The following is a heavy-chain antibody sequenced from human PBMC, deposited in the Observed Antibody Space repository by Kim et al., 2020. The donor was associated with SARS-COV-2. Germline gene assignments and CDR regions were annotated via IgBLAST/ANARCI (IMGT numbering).Heavy chain of an antibody. D-gene: IGHD3-22*01. CDR1: GFTFSSYS. V-gene: IGHV3-48*02. J-gene: IGHJ6*02. Sequence: GGSLRLSCAASGFTFSSYSMNWVRQAPGKGLEWVSYISSSSSTIYYADSVKGRFTISRDNAKNSLYLQMNSLRDEDTAVYYCAGGQAEYYDCVGYGMDVWGQGTTVTVSS. CDR2: ISSSSSTI. CDR3: AGGQAEYYDCVGYGMDV.